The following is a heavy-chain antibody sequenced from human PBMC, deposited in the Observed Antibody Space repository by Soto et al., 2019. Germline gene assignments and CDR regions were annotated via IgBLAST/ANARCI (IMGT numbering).Heavy chain of an antibody. V-gene: IGHV3-30*18. D-gene: IGHD6-6*01. CDR1: GFTFNTYA. CDR3: AKAHPPLIATRPPDY. Sequence: GGPRGLPVPPAGFTFNTYAIPWSPRPPAKGLEWVAVIAYDGGNKYYADSGKGRFTISRDNSNNTLYLQMSGLRAEETAVYYCAKAHPPLIATRPPDYWGQGTQVTVSS. J-gene: IGHJ4*02. CDR2: IAYDGGNK.